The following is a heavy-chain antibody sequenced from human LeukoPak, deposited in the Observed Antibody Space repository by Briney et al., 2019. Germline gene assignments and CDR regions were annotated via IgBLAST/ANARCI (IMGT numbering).Heavy chain of an antibody. Sequence: SETLSLTCTVSGGSISSYYWCWIRQPPGKGLEWIGYIYYSGSTNYNPSLKSRVTISVDTSKNQFSLKLSSVTAADTAVYYCARVGMRRDAFDIWGQGTMVTVSS. J-gene: IGHJ3*02. CDR2: IYYSGST. CDR1: GGSISSYY. D-gene: IGHD3-10*01. V-gene: IGHV4-59*01. CDR3: ARVGMRRDAFDI.